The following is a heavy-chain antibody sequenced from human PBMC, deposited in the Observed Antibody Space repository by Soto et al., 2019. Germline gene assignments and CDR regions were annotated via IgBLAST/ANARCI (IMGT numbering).Heavy chain of an antibody. Sequence: SGPTLVNPTQTLTLTCTFSGFSLSTSGMCVSWIRQPPGKALEWLALIDWDDDKYYSTSLKTRLTISKDTSKNQVVLTMTNMDPVDTATYYCARIPLAAYYYHGMDVCGQGTTVTVYS. CDR3: ARIPLAAYYYHGMDV. V-gene: IGHV2-70*01. CDR2: IDWDDDK. D-gene: IGHD6-13*01. CDR1: GFSLSTSGMC. J-gene: IGHJ6*02.